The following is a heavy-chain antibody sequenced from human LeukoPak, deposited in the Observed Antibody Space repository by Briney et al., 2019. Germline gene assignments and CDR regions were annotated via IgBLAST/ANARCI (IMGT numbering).Heavy chain of an antibody. CDR3: AREDDFWSGPKSGGPGPYYYYMDV. D-gene: IGHD3-3*01. CDR1: GGTFSSYA. Sequence: GASVKVSCKASGGTFSSYAISWVRQAPGQGLEWMGGIIPIFGTANYAQKFQGRVTITTDESTSTAYMELSSLRSEDTAVYYCAREDDFWSGPKSGGPGPYYYYMDVWGKGTTVTVSS. V-gene: IGHV1-69*05. J-gene: IGHJ6*03. CDR2: IIPIFGTA.